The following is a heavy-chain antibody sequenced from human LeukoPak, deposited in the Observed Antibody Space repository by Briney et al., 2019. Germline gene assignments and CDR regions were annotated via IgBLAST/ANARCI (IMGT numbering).Heavy chain of an antibody. CDR2: ISGSGGST. J-gene: IGHJ4*02. CDR3: AKDGNNDFWSGYYYYFDY. CDR1: GVTFSSYA. Sequence: GGSLRLSXAASGVTFSSYAMNWVRQAPGRGQEWVSAISGSGGSTYYADSMKGRFTISRDNSKNTLYLQMNTLRAEDTAVYYCAKDGNNDFWSGYYYYFDYWGQGTLVTVSS. V-gene: IGHV3-23*01. D-gene: IGHD3-3*01.